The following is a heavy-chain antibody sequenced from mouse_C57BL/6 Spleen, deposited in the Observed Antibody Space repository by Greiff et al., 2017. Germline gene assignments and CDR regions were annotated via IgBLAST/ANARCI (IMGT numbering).Heavy chain of an antibody. Sequence: EVQVVESGPGLVKPSQSLSLTCSVTGYSITSGYYWNWIRQFPGNKLEWMGYISYDGSNNYNPSLKNRISITRDTSKNQFFLKLNSVTTEDTATYYCARGQLWFAYWGQGTLVTVSA. CDR2: ISYDGSN. V-gene: IGHV3-6*01. CDR3: ARGQLWFAY. D-gene: IGHD4-1*02. CDR1: GYSITSGYY. J-gene: IGHJ3*01.